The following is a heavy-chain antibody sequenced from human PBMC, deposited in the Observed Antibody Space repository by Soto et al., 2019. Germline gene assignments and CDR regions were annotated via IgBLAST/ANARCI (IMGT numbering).Heavy chain of an antibody. CDR3: AKDSSQIYYYYMDV. V-gene: IGHV3-30*18. CDR1: GFTFSSYG. Sequence: QVQLVESGGGVVQPGRSLRLSCAASGFTFSSYGIHWVRQAPAKGLEWVAVISYDGSNKYYADSVKGRFTISRDNSKNTLYLQMNSVRAEDTAVYYCAKDSSQIYYYYMDVWGKGTTVTVSS. D-gene: IGHD6-13*01. J-gene: IGHJ6*03. CDR2: ISYDGSNK.